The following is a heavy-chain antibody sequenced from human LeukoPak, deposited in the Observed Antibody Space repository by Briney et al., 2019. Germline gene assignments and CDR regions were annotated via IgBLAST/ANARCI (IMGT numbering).Heavy chain of an antibody. CDR3: AKEFGQGIRSSPSPFDY. D-gene: IGHD6-13*01. V-gene: IGHV3-23*01. Sequence: PGGSLRLSCAASGFTLRSYAMSWVRQAPGKGLEWVSAISGSDDTTYYADSVKGRFTISRDTSKNTLYLQMNSLRAEDTAVYYCAKEFGQGIRSSPSPFDYWGQGTLVTVSS. CDR1: GFTLRSYA. J-gene: IGHJ4*02. CDR2: ISGSDDTT.